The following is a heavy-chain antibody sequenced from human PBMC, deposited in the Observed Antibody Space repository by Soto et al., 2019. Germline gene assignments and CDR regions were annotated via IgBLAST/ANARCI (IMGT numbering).Heavy chain of an antibody. J-gene: IGHJ6*02. V-gene: IGHV5-51*01. Sequence: GESLKISCKGSGYSFTSYWIGWVRQMPGKGLGWMGIIYPGDSDTRYSPSFQGQVTISADKSISTAYLQWSSLKASDTAMYYCLVTVDCGDYYYYGMDVWGQGTTVTVSS. CDR3: LVTVDCGDYYYYGMDV. CDR2: IYPGDSDT. D-gene: IGHD4-17*01. CDR1: GYSFTSYW.